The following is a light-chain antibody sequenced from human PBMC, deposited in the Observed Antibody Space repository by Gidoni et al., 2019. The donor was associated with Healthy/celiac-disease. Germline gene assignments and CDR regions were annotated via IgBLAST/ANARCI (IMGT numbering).Light chain of an antibody. J-gene: IGLJ2*01. CDR2: EVS. CDR1: SSDVGGYNY. CDR3: STYTSSSTPV. Sequence: HSALTQPVSASGSPGQAITISCTGTSSDVGGYNYVSWYQQHPGKAPKLMIYEVSNRPPGVSNRFAGSKSGNTASLTISEIQAEDEADYYCSTYTSSSTPVFGGGTKLTVL. V-gene: IGLV2-14*01.